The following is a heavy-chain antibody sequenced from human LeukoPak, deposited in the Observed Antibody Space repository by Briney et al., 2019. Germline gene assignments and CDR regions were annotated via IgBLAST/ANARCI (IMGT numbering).Heavy chain of an antibody. D-gene: IGHD6-13*01. J-gene: IGHJ4*02. CDR3: AREATSRVVPAAAGKDLDY. CDR1: GYTFTGYS. Sequence: GASVKVSCKASGYTFTGYSTHWVRQAPGQGLEWMGIVNPSGGNARYAQKFQGRVTLTRDTSTSTVYMEVSSLRSDDTAVYYCAREATSRVVPAAAGKDLDYWGQGTLVTVSS. CDR2: VNPSGGNA. V-gene: IGHV1-46*01.